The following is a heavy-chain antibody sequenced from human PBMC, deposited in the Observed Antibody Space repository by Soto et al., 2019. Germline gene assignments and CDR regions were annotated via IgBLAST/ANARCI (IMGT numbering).Heavy chain of an antibody. J-gene: IGHJ4*02. Sequence: SVKVSCKASGYTFTSYYIHWVRQAPGQGLEWMGIINPIFGTANYAQKFQGRVTITADKSTSTAYMELSSLRSEDTAVYYCARENIAARSFDYWGQGTLVTVSS. CDR1: GYTFTSYY. V-gene: IGHV1-69*06. CDR3: ARENIAARSFDY. CDR2: INPIFGTA. D-gene: IGHD6-6*01.